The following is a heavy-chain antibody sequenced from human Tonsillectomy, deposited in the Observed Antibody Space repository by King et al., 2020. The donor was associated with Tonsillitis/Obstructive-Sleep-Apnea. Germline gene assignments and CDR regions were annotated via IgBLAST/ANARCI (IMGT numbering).Heavy chain of an antibody. CDR1: GYTFTSYA. V-gene: IGHV1-3*01. D-gene: IGHD3-3*01. CDR3: AIPWSGYYCFDY. J-gene: IGHJ4*02. Sequence: QLVQSGAEVKKPGASVKVSCKASGYTFTSYAMHWVRQAPGQRLEWMGWLNAGNGNTKYSQKFQGRVTITRDTSASTAYMELSRLRSEDTAVYYCAIPWSGYYCFDYWGQGTLVTVSS. CDR2: LNAGNGNT.